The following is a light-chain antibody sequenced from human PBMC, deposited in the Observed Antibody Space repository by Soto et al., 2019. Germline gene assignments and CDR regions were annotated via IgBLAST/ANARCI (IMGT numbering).Light chain of an antibody. CDR1: QGISSY. Sequence: AIRMTQSPSSLSASTGDRVTITCRASQGISSYLAWYQQKPGKAPKLLIYAASTLQSGVPSRFSGSGSGTDFTLTLICLQSEDSATYYCQQYYSYPTWTFGQGTKVEIK. CDR2: AAS. J-gene: IGKJ1*01. V-gene: IGKV1-8*01. CDR3: QQYYSYPTWT.